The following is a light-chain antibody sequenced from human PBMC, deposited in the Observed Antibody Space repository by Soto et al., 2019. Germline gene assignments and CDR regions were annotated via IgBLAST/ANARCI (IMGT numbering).Light chain of an antibody. CDR3: QKYSSVPV. CDR2: AAS. V-gene: IGKV1-27*01. Sequence: DIQMTQSPTSLSASVGDRVTITCRASQGIRYFVAWDQQKPGKAPKLLIYAASTLQSGVPSRFSGSGSGTDFTLTINSLQPEDVATYSCQKYSSVPVFGPGTKVEIK. J-gene: IGKJ3*01. CDR1: QGIRYF.